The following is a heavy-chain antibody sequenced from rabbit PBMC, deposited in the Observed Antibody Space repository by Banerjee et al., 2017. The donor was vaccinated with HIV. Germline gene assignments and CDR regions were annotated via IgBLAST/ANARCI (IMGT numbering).Heavy chain of an antibody. D-gene: IGHD4-2*01. J-gene: IGHJ4*01. CDR1: GFSFSSTYW. Sequence: QEQLVEYGGDLVKPGASLTLTCKVSGFSFSSTYWICWVRQAPGKGLEWIACIYGGSHGNHYYASWAKGRFTISKTSSTTVTLQMTSLTAADTATYFCARSSGREDFNLWGQGTLVTVS. CDR2: IYGGSHGNH. CDR3: ARSSGREDFNL. V-gene: IGHV1S45*01.